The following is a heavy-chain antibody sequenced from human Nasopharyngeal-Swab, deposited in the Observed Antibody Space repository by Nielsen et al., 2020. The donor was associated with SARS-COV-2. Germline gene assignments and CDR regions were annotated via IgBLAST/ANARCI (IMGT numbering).Heavy chain of an antibody. CDR3: ARDRITMVRGVYLDY. D-gene: IGHD3-10*01. CDR1: GFTFSSYA. V-gene: IGHV3-30-3*01. J-gene: IGHJ4*02. CDR2: ISYDGSNK. Sequence: GGSLRLSCAASGFTFSSYAMHWVRQAPGKGLEWVAVISYDGSNKYYADSVKGRFTISRENSKNTLYLQMNSLRAEDTAVYYCARDRITMVRGVYLDYWGQGTLVTVSS.